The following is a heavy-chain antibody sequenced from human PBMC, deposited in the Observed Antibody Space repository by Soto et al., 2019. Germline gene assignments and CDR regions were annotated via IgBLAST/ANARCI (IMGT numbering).Heavy chain of an antibody. CDR1: GGSISSSSYY. Sequence: SETLSLTCTVAGGSISSSSYYWGWIRQPPGKGLEWIGIIYYSGSTYYNPSLKSRVTISVDTSKNQCSLKLSSVTAADTAVYYCARRPSGSYSDYWGQGTLVTVS. J-gene: IGHJ4*02. D-gene: IGHD3-10*01. CDR2: IYYSGST. V-gene: IGHV4-39*01. CDR3: ARRPSGSYSDY.